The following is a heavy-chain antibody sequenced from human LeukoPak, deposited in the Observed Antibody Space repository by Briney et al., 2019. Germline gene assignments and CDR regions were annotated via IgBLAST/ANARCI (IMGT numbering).Heavy chain of an antibody. CDR2: ITSGSSYT. D-gene: IGHD3-10*01. CDR1: GCTFIDYY. J-gene: IGHJ6*02. CDR3: AREKVTYYGSGSYGKGMDV. V-gene: IGHV3-11*05. Sequence: GGPLRLCWAASGCTFIDYYMSWIRQARGRGVEWGSYITSGSSYTNYADSVKGRFTISRDNAKNSLYLQMNSLRAEDTAVYYCAREKVTYYGSGSYGKGMDVWGQGTTVTVSS.